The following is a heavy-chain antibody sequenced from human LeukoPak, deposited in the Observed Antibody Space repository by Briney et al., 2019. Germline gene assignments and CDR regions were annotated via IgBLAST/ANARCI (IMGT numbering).Heavy chain of an antibody. CDR1: GFTVSSNY. J-gene: IGHJ4*02. D-gene: IGHD3-22*01. CDR3: ARDLYRIVVVPHYFDY. CDR2: IYSGGST. Sequence: GGSLRLSCAASGFTVSSNYMSWVRQAPGKGLEWVSVIYSGGSTYYADSVEGRFTISRDNSKNTLYLQMNSLRAEDTAVYYCARDLYRIVVVPHYFDYWGQGTLVTVSS. V-gene: IGHV3-53*01.